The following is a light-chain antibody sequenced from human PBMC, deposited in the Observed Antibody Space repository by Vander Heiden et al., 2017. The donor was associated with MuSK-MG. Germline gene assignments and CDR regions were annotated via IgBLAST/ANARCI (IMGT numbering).Light chain of an antibody. Sequence: FQMTQPPSSLSPSAGDRVTITCRASQSISSYLNWYQQKPGKAPKLLIYAASSLQSGVPSRFSGSGSGTDFTLTISSLQPEDFATYYCQQSYSTPVTFGGGTKVEIK. CDR1: QSISSY. V-gene: IGKV1-39*01. J-gene: IGKJ4*01. CDR2: AAS. CDR3: QQSYSTPVT.